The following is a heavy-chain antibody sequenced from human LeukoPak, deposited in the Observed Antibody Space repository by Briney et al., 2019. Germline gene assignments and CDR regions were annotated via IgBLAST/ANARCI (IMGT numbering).Heavy chain of an antibody. Sequence: GGSLRLSCAASGFTFSSYGMHWVRQAPGKGLEWVAFIRYDGSNKYYADSVKGRFTISRDNSKNTLYLQMNSLRAEDTAVYYCAKDHRRGSGSYYNDYWGQGTLVTVSS. CDR1: GFTFSSYG. CDR2: IRYDGSNK. V-gene: IGHV3-30*02. CDR3: AKDHRRGSGSYYNDY. D-gene: IGHD3-10*01. J-gene: IGHJ4*02.